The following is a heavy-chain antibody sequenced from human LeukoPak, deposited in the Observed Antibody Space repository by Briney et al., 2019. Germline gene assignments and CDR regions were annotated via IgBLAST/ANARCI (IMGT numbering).Heavy chain of an antibody. J-gene: IGHJ4*02. CDR3: ARRYFFNLDY. D-gene: IGHD3-9*01. CDR1: GGSISSGDYY. CDR2: IHYSGSA. Sequence: SQTLSLTCTVSGGSISSGDYYWSWIRQHPGKGLEWIGYIHYSGSAYYNPSLKSRVTISVDTSKNQFSLKLSSVTAADTAVYYCARRYFFNLDYWGQGTLVTVSS. V-gene: IGHV4-30-4*08.